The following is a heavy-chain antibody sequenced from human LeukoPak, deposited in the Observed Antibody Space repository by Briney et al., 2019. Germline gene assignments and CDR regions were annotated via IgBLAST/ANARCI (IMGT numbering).Heavy chain of an antibody. Sequence: SVKVSCKASGGTFTSYAISCVRQTPGQGLEWMGRIILVFGTANYAQKFQGTVTLTTDESTSTAYMELSRLRSEDTAVYYCARAPYYYDSSGYSNYWGQGTLVTVSS. CDR3: ARAPYYYDSSGYSNY. D-gene: IGHD3-22*01. J-gene: IGHJ4*02. CDR1: GGTFTSYA. CDR2: IILVFGTA. V-gene: IGHV1-69*05.